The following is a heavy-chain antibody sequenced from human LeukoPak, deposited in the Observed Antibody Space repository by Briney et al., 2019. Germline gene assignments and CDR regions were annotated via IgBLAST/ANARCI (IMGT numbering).Heavy chain of an antibody. Sequence: SVKVSCKASGGTFISYGISWVRQAPGQGLEWRGGIIPIFGIANYAQKFQGRVTITADKSTSTAYMELSSLRSEDTAVYYCARGTGGAYYFDYWGQGTLVTVSS. CDR2: IIPIFGIA. J-gene: IGHJ4*02. D-gene: IGHD3-16*01. CDR3: ARGTGGAYYFDY. CDR1: GGTFISYG. V-gene: IGHV1-69*17.